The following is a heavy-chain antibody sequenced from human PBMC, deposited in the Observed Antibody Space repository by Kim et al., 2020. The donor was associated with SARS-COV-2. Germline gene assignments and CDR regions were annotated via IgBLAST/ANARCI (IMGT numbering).Heavy chain of an antibody. CDR3: ARLGYYYGSGSYYPESRYFDY. CDR1: GYSFTSYW. CDR2: IYPGDSDT. V-gene: IGHV5-51*01. J-gene: IGHJ4*02. Sequence: GESLKISCKGSGYSFTSYWIGWVRQMPGKGLEWMGIIYPGDSDTRYSPSFQGQVTISADKSISTAYLQWSSLKASDTAMYYCARLGYYYGSGSYYPESRYFDYWGQGTLVTVSS. D-gene: IGHD3-10*01.